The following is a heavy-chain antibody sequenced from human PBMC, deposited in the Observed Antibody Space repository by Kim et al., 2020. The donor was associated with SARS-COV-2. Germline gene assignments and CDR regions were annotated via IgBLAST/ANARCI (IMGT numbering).Heavy chain of an antibody. CDR1: GFTFSNFA. CDR2: ISYDGNGK. V-gene: IGHV3-30*01. D-gene: IGHD3-10*01. J-gene: IGHJ6*02. Sequence: GGSLRLSCATSGFTFSNFAMHWVRQAPGKGLEWLAIISYDGNGKFYADSVKGRFTISRDNSKNTLYLQMNSLRPDDTAVYYCARDYNRAMDVWGQGTTVTVSS. CDR3: ARDYNRAMDV.